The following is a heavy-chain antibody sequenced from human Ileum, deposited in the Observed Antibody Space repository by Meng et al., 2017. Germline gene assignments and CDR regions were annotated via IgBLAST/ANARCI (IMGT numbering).Heavy chain of an antibody. J-gene: IGHJ5*02. D-gene: IGHD4-11*01. CDR1: GTSISSNKW. V-gene: IGHV4-4*02. CDR3: ARCQQYLVNNWFDP. Sequence: QVQLQESGPRLVHPSGTLSLSCAVSGTSISSNKWWGWVRQSPGKGLEWIGEIYQSGNTNYNPALKSRVTISLDKSKNQFSLNLTSVTAADTAIYYCARCQQYLVNNWFDPWGQGILVTVSS. CDR2: IYQSGNT.